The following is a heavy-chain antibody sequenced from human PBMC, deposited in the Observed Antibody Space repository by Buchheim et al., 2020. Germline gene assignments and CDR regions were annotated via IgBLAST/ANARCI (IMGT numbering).Heavy chain of an antibody. CDR3: AKALGGGYGYLVRYYGLDV. CDR2: ISGGGGST. J-gene: IGHJ6*02. D-gene: IGHD5-12*01. CDR1: GFTFSSYA. Sequence: EVQLVESGGGLVQPGGSLRLSCAASGFTFSSYAMSWVRQAPGKGLEWVSGISGGGGSTYYGDSVKGRFTIARDNSKNTLFLQMNRLRAEDTAVYYCAKALGGGYGYLVRYYGLDVWGQGTT. V-gene: IGHV3-23*04.